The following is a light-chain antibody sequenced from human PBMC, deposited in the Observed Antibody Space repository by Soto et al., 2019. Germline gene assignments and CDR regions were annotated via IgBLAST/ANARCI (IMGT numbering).Light chain of an antibody. CDR3: QQYSSSLIT. J-gene: IGKJ5*01. CDR2: GAS. CDR1: QSVSID. Sequence: EIVLTQSPATLSLSPGERATLSCRASQSVSIDLAWYQQTPGQAPRLLIYGASTRATGIPVRFSGSGSGTDFTLTISRLEPEDFAVYYCQQYSSSLITFGQGTRPEIK. V-gene: IGKV3-20*01.